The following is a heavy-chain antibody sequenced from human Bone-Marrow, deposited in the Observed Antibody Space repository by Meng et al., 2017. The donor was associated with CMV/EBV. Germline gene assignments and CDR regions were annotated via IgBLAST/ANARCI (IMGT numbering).Heavy chain of an antibody. CDR1: GFTFSSYS. Sequence: GESLKISCAASGFTFSSYSMNWVRQAPGKGLEWVSSISSSSSYIYYADSVKGRFTISRDNAKNSLYLQMNSLRAEDTAVYYCATDTARVRGYWGQGTLVTVSS. D-gene: IGHD3-10*01. CDR3: ATDTARVRGY. CDR2: ISSSSSYI. V-gene: IGHV3-21*01. J-gene: IGHJ4*02.